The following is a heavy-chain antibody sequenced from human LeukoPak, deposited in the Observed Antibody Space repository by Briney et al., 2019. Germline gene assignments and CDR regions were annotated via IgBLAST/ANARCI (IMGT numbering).Heavy chain of an antibody. Sequence: SETLSLTCAVYGGSFSGYYWSWIRQPPGKGLEWIGEINHSGSTNYNPSLKSRVTISVDTSKNQFSLKLSSVTAADTAVYYCARVYSSSRYTSKYFQHWGQGTLVTVSS. J-gene: IGHJ1*01. V-gene: IGHV4-34*01. CDR1: GGSFSGYY. CDR3: ARVYSSSRYTSKYFQH. D-gene: IGHD6-13*01. CDR2: INHSGST.